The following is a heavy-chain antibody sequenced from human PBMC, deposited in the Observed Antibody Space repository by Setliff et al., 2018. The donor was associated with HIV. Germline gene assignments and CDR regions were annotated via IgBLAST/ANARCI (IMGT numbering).Heavy chain of an antibody. V-gene: IGHV4-34*01. CDR3: VRVSCSSWYSIPRNYYYSMDV. J-gene: IGHJ6*03. CDR2: INHSGRT. CDR1: GGSFSDYC. D-gene: IGHD6-13*01. Sequence: SETLSLTCAVYGGSFSDYCWSWIRQPPGKGLEWIGEINHSGRTKYNLSLKSRVTTSVDTSKNQFSLRLSSVTAADTAVYYCVRVSCSSWYSIPRNYYYSMDVWGEGTTVTVSS.